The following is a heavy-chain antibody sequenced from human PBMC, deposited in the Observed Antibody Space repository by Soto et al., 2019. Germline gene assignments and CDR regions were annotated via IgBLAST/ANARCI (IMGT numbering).Heavy chain of an antibody. Sequence: LALTCTVSGGSISSYYWSWIRQPPGKGLEWIGYIYYSGSTNHNPSLKSRVTISVDTSKNQFSLKLSSVTAADTAVYYCARDFRGLDYWGQGTLVTVSS. J-gene: IGHJ4*02. V-gene: IGHV4-59*01. CDR1: GGSISSYY. CDR2: IYYSGST. D-gene: IGHD3-10*01. CDR3: ARDFRGLDY.